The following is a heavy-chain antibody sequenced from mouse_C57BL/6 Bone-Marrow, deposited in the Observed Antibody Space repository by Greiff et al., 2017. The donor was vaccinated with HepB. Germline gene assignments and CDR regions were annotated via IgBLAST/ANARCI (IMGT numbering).Heavy chain of an antibody. CDR2: IYPSDSET. D-gene: IGHD1-1*01. CDR3: ARGTTLYYFDC. J-gene: IGHJ2*01. V-gene: IGHV1-61*01. Sequence: QVQLQQPGAELVRPGSSVKLSCKASGYTFTSYWMDWVKQRPGQGLEWIGNIYPSDSETHYNQKFKDKATLTVDKSSSTSYMQLSSLTSEDSAVYYCARGTTLYYFDCWGKGTTLTVSS. CDR1: GYTFTSYW.